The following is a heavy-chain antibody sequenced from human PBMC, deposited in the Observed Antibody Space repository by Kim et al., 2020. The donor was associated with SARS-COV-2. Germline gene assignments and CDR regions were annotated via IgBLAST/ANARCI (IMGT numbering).Heavy chain of an antibody. J-gene: IGHJ4*02. CDR3: ARDESRGGYNEIDY. CDR1: GFTFSSYG. V-gene: IGHV3-30-3*01. CDR2: TSHDGSAK. Sequence: GGSLRLSCAASGFTFSSYGMHWVRQAPGKGLESVAVTSHDGSAKYYADSVKGRSTISRDNSKNTLYLQISSLRVEDTALYYCARDESRGGYNEIDYWGQGTLVTVSS. D-gene: IGHD2-15*01.